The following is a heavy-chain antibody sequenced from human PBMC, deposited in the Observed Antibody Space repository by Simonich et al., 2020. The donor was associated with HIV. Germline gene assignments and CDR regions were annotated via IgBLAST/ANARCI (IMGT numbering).Heavy chain of an antibody. D-gene: IGHD4-17*01. Sequence: QVQLQQWGAGLLKPSETLSLTCAVHGGSFSGDYWSWIRQPPGEGLEWIGEINHRGSTNHNPSLKSRVTISVDTSKNQFSLKLSSVTAADTAVYYCARRHPTTVTTPYFDYWGQGTLVTVSS. CDR2: INHRGST. J-gene: IGHJ4*02. V-gene: IGHV4-34*01. CDR3: ARRHPTTVTTPYFDY. CDR1: GGSFSGDY.